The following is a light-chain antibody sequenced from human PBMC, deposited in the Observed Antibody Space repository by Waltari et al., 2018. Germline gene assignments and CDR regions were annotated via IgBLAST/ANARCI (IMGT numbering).Light chain of an antibody. CDR2: ATS. CDR3: QQSYSIPIS. J-gene: IGKJ3*01. Sequence: DIQMTQSPSSLSASVGDRVTITCRANQSISNFLNWYQQKPGKAPKRLISATSTLQTGVPSRFSGSGSGTDFSLNISSLQPEDFATYYCQQSYSIPISFGPGTEVEIK. CDR1: QSISNF. V-gene: IGKV1-39*01.